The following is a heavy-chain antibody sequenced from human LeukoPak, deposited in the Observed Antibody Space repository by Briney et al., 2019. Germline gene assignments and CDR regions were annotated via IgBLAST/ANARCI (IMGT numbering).Heavy chain of an antibody. CDR3: ARDMGGIAVAGGMGDWYFDL. Sequence: TGGSLRLSCAASGFTFSDYSISWVRQAPGKGLEWVASISSSSLYVYYADPVKGRFTISRDNSKNTLYLQMNSLRAEDTAVYYCARDMGGIAVAGGMGDWYFDLWGRGTLVTVSS. CDR1: GFTFSDYS. V-gene: IGHV3-21*01. J-gene: IGHJ2*01. CDR2: ISSSSLYV. D-gene: IGHD6-19*01.